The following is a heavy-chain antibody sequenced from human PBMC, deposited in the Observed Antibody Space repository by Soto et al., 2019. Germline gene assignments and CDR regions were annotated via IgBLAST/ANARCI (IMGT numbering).Heavy chain of an antibody. D-gene: IGHD6-19*01. V-gene: IGHV3-23*01. CDR3: AKSGSGWYHAFDI. Sequence: EVQLLESGGGLVQPGASLRLSCAASGFTFSRYVMSWVRQAPGKGLEWVSAISGSGGSTYYADSVKGRFTISRDNSKNTLYLQMNSLRAEDTAVYYCAKSGSGWYHAFDIWGQGTMVTVSS. CDR1: GFTFSRYV. CDR2: ISGSGGST. J-gene: IGHJ3*02.